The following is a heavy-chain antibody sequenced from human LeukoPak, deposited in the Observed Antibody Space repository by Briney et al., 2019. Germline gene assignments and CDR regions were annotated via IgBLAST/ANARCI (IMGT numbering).Heavy chain of an antibody. D-gene: IGHD3-10*01. V-gene: IGHV1-18*01. CDR1: GYTFSSNG. CDR3: ARHKPYGSGSFDTFDI. CDR2: ISAYNGNT. J-gene: IGHJ3*02. Sequence: ASVKVSCKASGYTFSSNGISWVRQAPGQGLEWMGWISAYNGNTNYAQKFQGRVTMTTDTSTNTAYMELRSLRSDDTAVYYCARHKPYGSGSFDTFDIWGQGTMVTVSS.